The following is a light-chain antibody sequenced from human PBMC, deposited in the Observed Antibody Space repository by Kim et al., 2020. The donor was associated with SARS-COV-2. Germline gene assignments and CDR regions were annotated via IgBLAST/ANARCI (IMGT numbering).Light chain of an antibody. CDR3: QKYDSAPWT. CDR2: GAS. J-gene: IGKJ1*01. V-gene: IGKV1-27*01. Sequence: DIRMTQSPSSLSASVGDRVTITCRASQVINNYLAWYQQKPGKAPKVVIYGASTLHSGVPSRFSGSGSGTDFTLTISSLQPEDVGSYYCQKYDSAPWTFGHGTKVDIK. CDR1: QVINNY.